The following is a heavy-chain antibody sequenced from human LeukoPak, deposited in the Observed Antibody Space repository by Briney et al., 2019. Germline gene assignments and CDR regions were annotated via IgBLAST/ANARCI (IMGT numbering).Heavy chain of an antibody. J-gene: IGHJ4*02. CDR2: ISYDGTNK. Sequence: GSLRLSCTASGFSFSGHWMHWVRQAPGKGLEWVAVISYDGTNKYYADSVKGRFTISRDNSKNTLYLQMNSLRAEDTAVYYCARDSLGDPTYYFDYWGQGTLVTVSS. CDR1: GFSFSGHW. D-gene: IGHD3-10*01. V-gene: IGHV3-30*03. CDR3: ARDSLGDPTYYFDY.